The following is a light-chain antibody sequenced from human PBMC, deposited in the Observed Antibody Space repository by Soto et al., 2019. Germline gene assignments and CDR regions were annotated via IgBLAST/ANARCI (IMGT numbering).Light chain of an antibody. V-gene: IGKV3-20*01. CDR1: QSLTSTN. J-gene: IGKJ1*01. Sequence: EIVLTQSPGTLSLSPGERATLSCRASQSLTSTNLAWYQQTPGQAPRLLIYGASTRATGIPDRFSGSGSGIDFTLTISRLEPEDFAVYYCQQYGRANETFGQGTKVEIK. CDR2: GAS. CDR3: QQYGRANET.